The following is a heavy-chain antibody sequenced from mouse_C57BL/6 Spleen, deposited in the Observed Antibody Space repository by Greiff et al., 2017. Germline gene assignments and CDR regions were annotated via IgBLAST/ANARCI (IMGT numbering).Heavy chain of an antibody. CDR1: GYSITSGYF. D-gene: IGHD2-3*01. V-gene: IGHV3-6*01. CDR3: ARNDGYYSGCAMDY. Sequence: ESGPGLVKPSQSLSLTCSVTGYSITSGYFWNWIRQFPGNKLEWVGYISSDGSNNYNPSLKNRISITPDTSKNQFFLKLNSVTTEDTATYYCARNDGYYSGCAMDYWGQGTSVTVSS. CDR2: ISSDGSN. J-gene: IGHJ4*01.